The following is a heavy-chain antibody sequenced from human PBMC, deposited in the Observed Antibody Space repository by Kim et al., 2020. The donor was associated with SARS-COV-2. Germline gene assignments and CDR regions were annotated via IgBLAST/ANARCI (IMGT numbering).Heavy chain of an antibody. CDR3: ARVVAAALDY. V-gene: IGHV4-59*01. D-gene: IGHD6-13*01. Sequence: RPNSHPSLRSRVTISVDTSKNQFSLKLSSVTAADTAVYYCARVVAAALDYWGQGTLVTVSS. J-gene: IGHJ4*02. CDR2: RP.